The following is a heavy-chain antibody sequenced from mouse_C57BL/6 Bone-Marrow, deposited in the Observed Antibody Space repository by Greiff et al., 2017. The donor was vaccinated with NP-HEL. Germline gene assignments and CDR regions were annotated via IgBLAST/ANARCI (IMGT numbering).Heavy chain of an antibody. Sequence: EVKVVESGGDLVKPGGSLKLSCAASGFTFSSYGMSWVRQTPDKRLEWVATISSGGSYPYYPDSVKGRFTISRDNAKNTLYLQMSSLKGEDTAMYYCASPLYDGYSFAYWGQGTLVTVSA. J-gene: IGHJ3*01. D-gene: IGHD2-3*01. CDR1: GFTFSSYG. CDR2: ISSGGSYP. CDR3: ASPLYDGYSFAY. V-gene: IGHV5-6*01.